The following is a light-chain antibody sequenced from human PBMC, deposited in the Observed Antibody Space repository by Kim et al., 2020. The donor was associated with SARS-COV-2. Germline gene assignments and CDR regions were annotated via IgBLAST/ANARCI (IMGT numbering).Light chain of an antibody. J-gene: IGLJ1*01. CDR2: GNS. CDR3: QSYDSSLRGV. CDR1: SSNIGAGYD. V-gene: IGLV1-40*01. Sequence: GQRVPISCTGSSSNIGAGYDVHWYQQLPGTAPHLLIYGNSNRPSGVPDRFSGSKSGTSASLAITGLQAEDEADYYCQSYDSSLRGVFGTGTKVTVL.